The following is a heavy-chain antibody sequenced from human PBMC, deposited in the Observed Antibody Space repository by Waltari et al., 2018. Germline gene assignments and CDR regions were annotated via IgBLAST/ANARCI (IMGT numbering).Heavy chain of an antibody. CDR3: AKDRSGYYYGAFDY. Sequence: EVQLLESGGGLVQPGGSLRLSCAASGFTFSSYAMSWFSQAPGKGLEWVSAISGSGGSTYYADSVKGRFTISRDNSKNTLYLQMNSLRAEDTAVYYCAKDRSGYYYGAFDYWGQGTLVTVSS. V-gene: IGHV3-23*01. CDR1: GFTFSSYA. CDR2: ISGSGGST. J-gene: IGHJ4*02. D-gene: IGHD3-22*01.